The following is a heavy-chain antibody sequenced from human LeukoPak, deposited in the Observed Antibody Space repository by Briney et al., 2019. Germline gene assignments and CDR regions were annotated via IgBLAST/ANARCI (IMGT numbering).Heavy chain of an antibody. D-gene: IGHD3-3*01. J-gene: IGHJ3*02. CDR2: IYYSGST. Sequence: SETLSLTCTVSGGSISSSSYYWGWIRQPPGQGLEWIGSIYYSGSTYYNPSLKSRVTISVDTSKNQFSLKLSSVTAADTAVYYCAVTYYDFWSGYPRRSFDAFDIWGQGTMVTVSS. CDR1: GGSISSSSYY. CDR3: AVTYYDFWSGYPRRSFDAFDI. V-gene: IGHV4-39*01.